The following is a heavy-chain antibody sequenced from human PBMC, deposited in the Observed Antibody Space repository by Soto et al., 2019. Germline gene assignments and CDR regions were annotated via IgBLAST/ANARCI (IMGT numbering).Heavy chain of an antibody. V-gene: IGHV1-3*04. CDR3: ARDGGDCGYRLIYYYYIGLDV. Sequence: ASVKVSCKASGYAFSSYAMHWVRKAPGQGLEWMGWINIGSGNTEYSQNFQDRITITRDTSASTVYMELSSLRSEDTAVYYCARDGGDCGYRLIYYYYIGLDVWGQGTTVTVS. J-gene: IGHJ6*02. D-gene: IGHD2-21*02. CDR1: GYAFSSYA. CDR2: INIGSGNT.